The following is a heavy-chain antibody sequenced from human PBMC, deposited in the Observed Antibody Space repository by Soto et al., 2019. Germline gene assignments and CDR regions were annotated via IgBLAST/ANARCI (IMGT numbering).Heavy chain of an antibody. Sequence: SQTLSLTCAISGDSVSDSTTGWNWIRQSPSRGLEWLGRTYYRSKWRNDYPVSVKGRITINADTSKNQFSLQLNSVTPEDTAVYYCARDRESSGWYGVDYWGQGAQVTVS. D-gene: IGHD6-19*01. CDR2: TYYRSKWRN. CDR1: GDSVSDSTTG. CDR3: ARDRESSGWYGVDY. V-gene: IGHV6-1*01. J-gene: IGHJ4*02.